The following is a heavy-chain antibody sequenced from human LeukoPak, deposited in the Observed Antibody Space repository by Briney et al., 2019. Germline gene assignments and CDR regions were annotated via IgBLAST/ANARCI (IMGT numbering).Heavy chain of an antibody. CDR2: ISYSGRT. J-gene: IGHJ4*02. CDR3: ARVTGTIFDY. Sequence: PSETLSLTCSVSGGSFSSYFWSWIRQPPGKGLEWIGYISYSGRTSYNPSLKSRVTISVDTSKNHFSLKLSSVTAADTAVYYCARVTGTIFDYWGQGTLVTVSS. D-gene: IGHD1-7*01. CDR1: GGSFSSYF. V-gene: IGHV4-59*01.